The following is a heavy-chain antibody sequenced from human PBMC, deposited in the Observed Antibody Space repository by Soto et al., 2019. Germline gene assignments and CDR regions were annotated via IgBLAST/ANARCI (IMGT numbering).Heavy chain of an antibody. CDR3: AKGPRPDLATRVAFSLADY. CDR1: GGTFSIYS. J-gene: IGHJ4*02. D-gene: IGHD2-21*01. V-gene: IGHV1-69*13. Sequence: SVKGSCKASGGTFSIYSISWVRQAPGQGLEWMGGIIPIFGTANYAQKFQGRVTITADESTSTAYMELSSLRSEDTAVYYCAKGPRPDLATRVAFSLADYWGQGTLVTVSS. CDR2: IIPIFGTA.